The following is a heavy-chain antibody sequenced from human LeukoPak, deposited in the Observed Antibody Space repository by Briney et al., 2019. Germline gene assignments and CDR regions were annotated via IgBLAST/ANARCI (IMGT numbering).Heavy chain of an antibody. CDR3: AKEAVAGTVDY. Sequence: PGGSLRLSCAASGFTFSSYGMHWVRQAPGKGLEWVAVISYDGSNKYYADSVKGRFTISRDNSKNTLYLQMNSLRAEDTALYYCAKEAVAGTVDYWGQGTLVTVSS. CDR2: ISYDGSNK. J-gene: IGHJ4*02. D-gene: IGHD6-19*01. CDR1: GFTFSSYG. V-gene: IGHV3-30*18.